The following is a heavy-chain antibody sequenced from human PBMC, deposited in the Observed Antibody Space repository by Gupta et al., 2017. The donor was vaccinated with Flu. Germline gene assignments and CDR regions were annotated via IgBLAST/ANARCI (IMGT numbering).Heavy chain of an antibody. D-gene: IGHD1-26*01. J-gene: IGHJ4*02. CDR1: GFTFRNFA. V-gene: IGHV3-64*07. CDR3: ARDFSAWPRYSGGLVS. CDR2: INSDGTTT. Sequence: EVQVAETGGGLVRPGGSLRLSCSASGFTFRNFAMHWVRQAPGKGLEYVSAINSDGTTTQYADSVKDRFSIYRDNSKNTLYLQMDSLRADDMAVYYCARDFSAWPRYSGGLVSWGQGTLVTVSS.